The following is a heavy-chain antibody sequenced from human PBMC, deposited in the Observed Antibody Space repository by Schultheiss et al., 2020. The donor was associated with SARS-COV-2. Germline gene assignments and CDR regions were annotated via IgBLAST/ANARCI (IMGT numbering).Heavy chain of an antibody. CDR2: IHSTGTNK. Sequence: GGSLRLSCAASGLTSSNYWMHWVRQTSGKGLMWVSRIHSTGTNKYYADSVKGRFTISRDKAEKTVFLQMNSLRADDTAVYYCVTTPMGHYMAVWGKGTTVTVSS. V-gene: IGHV3-74*01. CDR1: GLTSSNYW. J-gene: IGHJ6*03. CDR3: VTTPMGHYMAV. D-gene: IGHD1-26*01.